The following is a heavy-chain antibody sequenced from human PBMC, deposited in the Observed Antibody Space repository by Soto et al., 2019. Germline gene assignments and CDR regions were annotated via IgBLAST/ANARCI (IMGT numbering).Heavy chain of an antibody. CDR2: IFYTGSK. V-gene: IGHV4-31*03. CDR1: GGSINDGSYH. CDR3: ARLDYGVSAFDL. J-gene: IGHJ4*02. Sequence: SSETLSLTCTVSGGSINDGSYHWSWLRQHPGKGLEFIGYIFYTGSKYHNPSLETRVTMSADTSNNEVSLRLHSLTAADTAVYYCARLDYGVSAFDLWGRGTLVTVS. D-gene: IGHD4-17*01.